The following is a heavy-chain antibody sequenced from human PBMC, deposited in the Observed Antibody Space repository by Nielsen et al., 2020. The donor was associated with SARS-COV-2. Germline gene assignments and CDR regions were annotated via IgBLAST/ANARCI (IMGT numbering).Heavy chain of an antibody. Sequence: SETPSLTCTVSGGSISSSRYYWGWIRQPPGKGLEWIGSIYYSGSTYYNPSLKSRVTISVDTSKNQFSLKLSSVTAADTAVYCCAGISSALDYWGQGTLVTVSS. CDR3: AGISSALDY. J-gene: IGHJ4*02. CDR2: IYYSGST. V-gene: IGHV4-39*07. D-gene: IGHD3-22*01. CDR1: GGSISSSRYY.